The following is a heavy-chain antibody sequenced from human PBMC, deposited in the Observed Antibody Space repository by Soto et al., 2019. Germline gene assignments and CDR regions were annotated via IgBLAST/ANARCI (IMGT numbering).Heavy chain of an antibody. CDR2: LNPNSGGT. Sequence: QVQLVQSGAEVKKPGASVKVSCKASGYTFTGYYMHWVRQAPGQGLEWMGWLNPNSGGTNYAQKFQGSVTMTRDTSISTASMELSRLRSDDTAVYYGARDVSGRFLEWLQPPTGFDHWGQGTLVTVSS. J-gene: IGHJ5*02. CDR3: ARDVSGRFLEWLQPPTGFDH. D-gene: IGHD3-3*01. CDR1: GYTFTGYY. V-gene: IGHV1-2*02.